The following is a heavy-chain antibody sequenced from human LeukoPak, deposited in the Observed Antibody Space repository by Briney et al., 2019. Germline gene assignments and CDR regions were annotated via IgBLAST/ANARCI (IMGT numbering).Heavy chain of an antibody. J-gene: IGHJ4*02. Sequence: PSQTLSLTCTVSGGSISSGDYYWSWIRQPPGKGLEWIGYIYYSGSTYYNPSLKSRVTISVDTSKNQFSLKLSSVTAADTAVYYCATRLLWFGELSDWGQGTLVTVSS. V-gene: IGHV4-30-4*08. D-gene: IGHD3-10*01. CDR2: IYYSGST. CDR1: GGSISSGDYY. CDR3: ATRLLWFGELSD.